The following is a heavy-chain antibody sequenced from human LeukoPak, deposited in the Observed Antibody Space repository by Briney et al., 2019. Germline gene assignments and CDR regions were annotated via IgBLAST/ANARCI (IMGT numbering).Heavy chain of an antibody. CDR3: ARWYGGNSGFYFDY. V-gene: IGHV4-4*02. CDR1: GGSISSSNW. J-gene: IGHJ4*02. CDR2: IYHSGST. D-gene: IGHD4-23*01. Sequence: SETLSLTCAVSGGSISSSNWWSWVRQPPGKGLEWIGKIYHSGSTNYNPSLKSRVTISVDKSKNQFSLKLSSVTAADTAVYYCARWYGGNSGFYFDYWGQGTLVTVSS.